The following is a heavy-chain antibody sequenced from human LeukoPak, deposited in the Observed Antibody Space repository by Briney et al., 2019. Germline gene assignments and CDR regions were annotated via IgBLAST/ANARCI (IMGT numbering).Heavy chain of an antibody. V-gene: IGHV1-69*13. D-gene: IGHD1-26*01. Sequence: VASVKVSCKASGGTFSSYAISWVRQAPGQGLEWMGGIIPIFGTANYAQKFQGRVTITADESTSTAYMELSSLRSEDTAVYYCARDQFYSGSPRWFDPWGQGTLVTVSS. CDR2: IIPIFGTA. CDR3: ARDQFYSGSPRWFDP. J-gene: IGHJ5*02. CDR1: GGTFSSYA.